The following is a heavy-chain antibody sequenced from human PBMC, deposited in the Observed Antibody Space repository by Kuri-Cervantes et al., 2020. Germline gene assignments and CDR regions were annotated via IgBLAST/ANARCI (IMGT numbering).Heavy chain of an antibody. CDR2: FCTTGST. V-gene: IGHV4-4*07. Sequence: SETLSLTPTVSGASTSSYCWSWIRQSAGKGLEWIGRFCTTGSTNYNPSVKSRVSMSADTSNNQFSLRLTSVTASDTAIYYCAGLLLPAVKGAFDMWGQGTLVTVSS. J-gene: IGHJ3*02. CDR3: AGLLLPAVKGAFDM. D-gene: IGHD3-22*01. CDR1: GASTSSYC.